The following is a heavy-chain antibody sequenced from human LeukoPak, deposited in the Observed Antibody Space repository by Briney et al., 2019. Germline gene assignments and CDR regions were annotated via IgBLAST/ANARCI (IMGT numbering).Heavy chain of an antibody. V-gene: IGHV4-59*12. CDR1: GGSMSPYH. Sequence: SETLSLTCTVSGGSMSPYHWGWIRQPPGKGLEWTGYIYYSGSTNYNPSLKSRVTISVDTSKNQFSLKLSSVTAADTAVYYCARMVTIFGVVTSFDYWGQGTLVTVSS. CDR2: IYYSGST. D-gene: IGHD3-3*01. CDR3: ARMVTIFGVVTSFDY. J-gene: IGHJ4*02.